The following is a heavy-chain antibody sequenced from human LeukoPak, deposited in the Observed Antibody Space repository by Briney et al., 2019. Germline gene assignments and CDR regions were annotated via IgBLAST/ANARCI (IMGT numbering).Heavy chain of an antibody. CDR2: IYYSGST. CDR3: ARDYDSSGYLGPRFDP. CDR1: GGSVSSGSYY. J-gene: IGHJ5*02. Sequence: SETLSLACTVSGGSVSSGSYYWSWIRRPPGKGLEWMGYIYYSGSTNYNPSLKSRVTISVDTSKNQFSLKLSSVTAADTAVYYCARDYDSSGYLGPRFDPWGQGTLVTVSS. D-gene: IGHD3-22*01. V-gene: IGHV4-61*01.